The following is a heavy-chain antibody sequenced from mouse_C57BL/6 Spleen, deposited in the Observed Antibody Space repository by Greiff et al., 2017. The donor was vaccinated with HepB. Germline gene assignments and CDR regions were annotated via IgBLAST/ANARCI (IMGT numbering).Heavy chain of an antibody. J-gene: IGHJ4*01. D-gene: IGHD1-1*01. CDR2: IDPETGGT. CDR3: TRRRGYGSSYPYAMDY. CDR1: GYTFTDYE. V-gene: IGHV1-15*01. Sequence: QVQLQQSGAELVRPGASVTLSCKASGYTFTDYEMHWVKQTPVHGLEWIGAIDPETGGTAYNQKFKGKAILTADKSSSTAYMELRSLTSEDSAVYYCTRRRGYGSSYPYAMDYWGQGTSVTVSS.